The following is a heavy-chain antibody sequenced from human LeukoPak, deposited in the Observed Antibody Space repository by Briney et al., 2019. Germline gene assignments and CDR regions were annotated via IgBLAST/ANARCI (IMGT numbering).Heavy chain of an antibody. J-gene: IGHJ3*02. CDR2: IIPIFGTA. Sequence: VASVKVSCKASGGTFSSYAISWVRQAPGQGLEWMGGIIPIFGTANYAQKFQGRVTITADESTSTAYMELRSLRSDDTAVYYCARDRGYYYGLDAFDIWGQGTMVTVSS. CDR1: GGTFSSYA. D-gene: IGHD3-22*01. CDR3: ARDRGYYYGLDAFDI. V-gene: IGHV1-69*13.